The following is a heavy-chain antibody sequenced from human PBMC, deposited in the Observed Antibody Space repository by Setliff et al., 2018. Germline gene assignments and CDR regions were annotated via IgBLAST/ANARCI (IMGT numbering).Heavy chain of an antibody. CDR2: ISSKNSYI. D-gene: IGHD6-6*01. CDR1: GFTFSSYS. J-gene: IGHJ5*02. CDR3: AGDRGAARPWVWFDP. Sequence: PGGSLRLSCAASGFTFSSYSMNWVRQAPGKGLEWVSSISSKNSYIYYADSVKGRFTISRDNAKNSLYLQMNSLRAEDTAVYYCAGDRGAARPWVWFDPWGQGTLVTVSS. V-gene: IGHV3-21*01.